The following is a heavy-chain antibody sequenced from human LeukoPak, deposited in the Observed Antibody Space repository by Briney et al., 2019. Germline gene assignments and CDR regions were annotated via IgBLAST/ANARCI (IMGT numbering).Heavy chain of an antibody. Sequence: PSETMSLTCTVSGGSISSYYWSWIRQPAGKGLEWIGRIYTSGSTNYNPSLKSRVTMSVDTSKNQFSLELSSVTAADTAVYYCASRPRADILTGYYPPDYWGQGTLVTVSS. CDR1: GGSISSYY. CDR3: ASRPRADILTGYYPPDY. CDR2: IYTSGST. J-gene: IGHJ4*02. D-gene: IGHD3-9*01. V-gene: IGHV4-4*07.